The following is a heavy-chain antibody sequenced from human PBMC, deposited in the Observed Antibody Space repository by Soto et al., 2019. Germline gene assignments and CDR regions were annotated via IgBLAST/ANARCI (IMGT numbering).Heavy chain of an antibody. Sequence: PSETLSLTCAVYGGSFSGYYWSWIRQPPGKGLEWIGEINHSGSTNYNPSLKSRVTISVDTSKNQFSLKLSSVTAADTAVYYCASFAPSATHDFWSGYYAPNDYWDQGTLLTVSS. D-gene: IGHD3-3*01. CDR2: INHSGST. CDR3: ASFAPSATHDFWSGYYAPNDY. J-gene: IGHJ4*02. CDR1: GGSFSGYY. V-gene: IGHV4-34*01.